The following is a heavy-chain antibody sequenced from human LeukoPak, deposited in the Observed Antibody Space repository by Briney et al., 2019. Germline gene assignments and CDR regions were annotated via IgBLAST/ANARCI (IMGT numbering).Heavy chain of an antibody. Sequence: GGSLRLSCAASEFTFSSYWMTWVRQAPGKGLEWVANINRDGSKKNYVDSVKGRFTISRDNAKNSVFLQMNSLTAEDTAVYYCARDLNARSSFELGYWGQGTLVTVSS. V-gene: IGHV3-7*01. CDR1: EFTFSSYW. J-gene: IGHJ4*02. CDR2: INRDGSKK. CDR3: ARDLNARSSFELGY. D-gene: IGHD6-13*01.